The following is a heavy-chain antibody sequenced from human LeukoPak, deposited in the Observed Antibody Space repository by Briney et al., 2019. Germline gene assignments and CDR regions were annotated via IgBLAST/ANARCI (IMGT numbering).Heavy chain of an antibody. D-gene: IGHD3-22*01. V-gene: IGHV5-51*01. CDR2: IYPGDSDT. Sequence: GGSRKISCKGSGSAFTSYWIGWVRQLPEKGLGWRGIIYPGDSDTRYSPSFQGQVTISADKSISTAYLQWSSLKASDTAMYYCARVPYDSSGYYFDYWGQGTLVTVSS. CDR3: ARVPYDSSGYYFDY. J-gene: IGHJ4*02. CDR1: GSAFTSYW.